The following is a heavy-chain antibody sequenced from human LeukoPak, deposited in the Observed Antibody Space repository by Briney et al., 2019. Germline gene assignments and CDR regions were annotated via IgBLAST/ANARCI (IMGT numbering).Heavy chain of an antibody. CDR1: GYTFTSYG. V-gene: IGHV1-18*01. J-gene: IGHJ3*02. Sequence: GASVKVSCKASGYTFTSYGISWVRQAPGQGLEWMGWISAYNGNTNYAQKLQGRVTMTTDTSTSTAYMELRSLRSDDTAVYYCARVGLYSGSYYDAFDIWGQGTMVTVSS. D-gene: IGHD1-26*01. CDR2: ISAYNGNT. CDR3: ARVGLYSGSYYDAFDI.